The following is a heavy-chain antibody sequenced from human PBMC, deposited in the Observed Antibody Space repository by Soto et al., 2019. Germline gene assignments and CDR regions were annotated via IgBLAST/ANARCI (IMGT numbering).Heavy chain of an antibody. J-gene: IGHJ4*02. CDR2: MSGNGGRI. D-gene: IGHD2-8*02. Sequence: GGSLRLSCAVSVFTFSNYAMTLVRQSPGKGLEWVSVMSGNGGRILYADSVKGRFTISRDNSKNTLYLQMNSLRLEDTAVYYCVKDPVSGGTGGAWFEYWGQGTVLTVSS. CDR3: VKDPVSGGTGGAWFEY. CDR1: VFTFSNYA. V-gene: IGHV3-23*01.